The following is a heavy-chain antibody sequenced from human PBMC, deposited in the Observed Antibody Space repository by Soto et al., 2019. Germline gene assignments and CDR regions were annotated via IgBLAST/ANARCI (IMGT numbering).Heavy chain of an antibody. D-gene: IGHD3-3*01. CDR1: GGSFSGYY. CDR3: ARGQEGSGYPLSSYYYMDV. Sequence: SETLSLTCAVYGGSFSGYYWSWIRQPPGKGLEWIGEINHSGSTNYNPSLKSRVTISVDTSKNQFSLKLSSVTAADTAVYYCARGQEGSGYPLSSYYYMDVWGKGTTVTVSS. CDR2: INHSGST. V-gene: IGHV4-34*01. J-gene: IGHJ6*03.